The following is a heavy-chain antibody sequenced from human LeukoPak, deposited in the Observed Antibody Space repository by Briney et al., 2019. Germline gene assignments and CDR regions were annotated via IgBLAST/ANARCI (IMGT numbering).Heavy chain of an antibody. CDR2: INPNSGAT. CDR1: GYTFTGYY. V-gene: IGHV1-2*02. CDR3: ATGDPLGGHYFDY. Sequence: ASVKVSCKASGYTFTGYYMHWVRQAPGQGLEWMGWINPNSGATNYAQKFQGRVTMTRDTSISTASMELSSLRSEDTAVYYCATGDPLGGHYFDYWGQGTLVTVSS. D-gene: IGHD1-14*01. J-gene: IGHJ4*02.